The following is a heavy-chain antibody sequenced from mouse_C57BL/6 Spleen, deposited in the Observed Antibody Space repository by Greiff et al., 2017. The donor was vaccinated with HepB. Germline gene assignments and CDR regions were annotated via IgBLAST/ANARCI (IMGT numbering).Heavy chain of an antibody. Sequence: EVHLVESGGGLVKPGGSLKLSCAASGFTFSDYGMHWVRQAPEKGLEWVAYISSGSSTIYYADTVKGRFTISRDNAKNTLFLQMTSLRSEDTALYYCARGDTYWYFDVWGTGTTVTVSS. V-gene: IGHV5-17*01. CDR1: GFTFSDYG. CDR3: ARGDTYWYFDV. D-gene: IGHD2-10*02. J-gene: IGHJ1*03. CDR2: ISSGSSTI.